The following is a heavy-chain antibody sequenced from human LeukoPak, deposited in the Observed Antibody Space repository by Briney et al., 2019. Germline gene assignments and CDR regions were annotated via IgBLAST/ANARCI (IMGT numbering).Heavy chain of an antibody. CDR3: ARDSTVLTALDY. CDR2: ISSTSSYI. J-gene: IGHJ4*02. CDR1: GFTFSSYS. V-gene: IGHV3-21*01. Sequence: GGSLRLSCAASGFTFSSYSMNWVRQAPGKGLELVLSISSTSSYIYYADSVKGRFTISRDNAKNSLFLQMNSLRAEDTAVYYCARDSTVLTALDYWGQGTLVTVSS.